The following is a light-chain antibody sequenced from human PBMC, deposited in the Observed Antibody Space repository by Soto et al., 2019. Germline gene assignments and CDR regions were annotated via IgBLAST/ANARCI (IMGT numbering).Light chain of an antibody. CDR3: QQYENLPT. Sequence: DIHMTHSPSSLSSSVGDRVTITCQASQNINNYLNWYQQKPGRAPKLLIYDASNLEAGVPSRFRGSGSGTDFTFTISRLQPEDIAPYYCQQYENLPTFGQGTRLEIK. CDR2: DAS. CDR1: QNINNY. J-gene: IGKJ5*01. V-gene: IGKV1-33*01.